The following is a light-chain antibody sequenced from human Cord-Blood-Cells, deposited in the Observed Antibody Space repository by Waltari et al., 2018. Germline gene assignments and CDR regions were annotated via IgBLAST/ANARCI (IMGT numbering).Light chain of an antibody. CDR3: SSYTSSSTWV. Sequence: QSALTHPASVSGSPGHSITLSCTGTSSDVGGYNYVSWYQQHQGKAPQLMIYDVSNRPAGVSNRFSGSKSGNTASLTISGLQAEDEADYYCSSYTSSSTWVFGGGTKLTVL. CDR1: SSDVGGYNY. CDR2: DVS. V-gene: IGLV2-14*01. J-gene: IGLJ3*02.